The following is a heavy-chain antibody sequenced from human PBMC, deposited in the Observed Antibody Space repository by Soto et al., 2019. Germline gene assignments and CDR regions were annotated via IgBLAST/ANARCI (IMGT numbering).Heavy chain of an antibody. CDR2: IIPIFGTA. D-gene: IGHD1-26*01. CDR3: ARVDSRIYSGSYDWFDP. CDR1: GGTFSSYA. V-gene: IGHV1-69*01. J-gene: IGHJ5*02. Sequence: QVQLVQSGAEVKKPGSSVKVSCKASGGTFSSYAISWVRQAPGQGLEWMGGIIPIFGTANYAQKFQGRVTITADESTSTAYMELSSLRSEDTAVYNCARVDSRIYSGSYDWFDPWGQGTLVTVSS.